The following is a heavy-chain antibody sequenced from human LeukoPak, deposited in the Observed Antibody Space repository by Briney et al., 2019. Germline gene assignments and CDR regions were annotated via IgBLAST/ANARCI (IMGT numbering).Heavy chain of an antibody. V-gene: IGHV4-4*07. Sequence: PSETLSLTCTVSGGSISSYYWSWIRQPAGKGLEWIGRIYTSGSITYNPSLKSRVSMSVDTSKNQFSLKLSSVTAADTAVYYCAREGAGIAVAGLDYWGQGTLVTVSS. CDR2: IYTSGSI. J-gene: IGHJ4*02. D-gene: IGHD6-19*01. CDR1: GGSISSYY. CDR3: AREGAGIAVAGLDY.